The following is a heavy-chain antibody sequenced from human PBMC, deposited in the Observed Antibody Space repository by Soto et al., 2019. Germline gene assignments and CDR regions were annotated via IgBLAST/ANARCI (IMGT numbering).Heavy chain of an antibody. D-gene: IGHD3-16*01. V-gene: IGHV3-30*18. J-gene: IGHJ6*03. Sequence: GGSLRLSCAASGFTFSSYGMHWVRQAPGKGLEWVAVISYDGSNKYYADSVKGRFTISRDNSKNTLYLQMNSLRAEDTAVYYCAKERSPSITFYYYYMDVWGKGTTVTVSS. CDR2: ISYDGSNK. CDR3: AKERSPSITFYYYYMDV. CDR1: GFTFSSYG.